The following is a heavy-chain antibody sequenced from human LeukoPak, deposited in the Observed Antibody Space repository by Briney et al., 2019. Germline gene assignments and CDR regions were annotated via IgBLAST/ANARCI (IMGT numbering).Heavy chain of an antibody. V-gene: IGHV3-21*01. Sequence: TGGSLRLACAASGFTLSNFAMTWVRQAPGKGLEWVSSIVGSSSTYYADSLKGRFTISRDNSKNSLYLQMNSLRAEDTALYYCARIGAGSSRDYWGQGTLVTVSS. CDR1: GFTLSNFA. J-gene: IGHJ4*02. D-gene: IGHD6-13*01. CDR3: ARIGAGSSRDY. CDR2: IVGSSST.